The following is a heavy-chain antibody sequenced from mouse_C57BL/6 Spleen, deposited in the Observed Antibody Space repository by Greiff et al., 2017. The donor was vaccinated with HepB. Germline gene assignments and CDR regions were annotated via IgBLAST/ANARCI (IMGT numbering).Heavy chain of an antibody. D-gene: IGHD2-13*01. J-gene: IGHJ2*01. V-gene: IGHV5-6*02. CDR1: GFTFSSYG. Sequence: EVKLVESGGDLVKPGGSLKLSCAASGFTFSSYGMSWVRQTPDKRLEWVATISSGGSYTYYPDSVKGRFTISRDNAKNTLYLQMSSLKSEDTAMYYCARHDYRRYYFDYWGQGTTLTVSS. CDR3: ARHDYRRYYFDY. CDR2: ISSGGSYT.